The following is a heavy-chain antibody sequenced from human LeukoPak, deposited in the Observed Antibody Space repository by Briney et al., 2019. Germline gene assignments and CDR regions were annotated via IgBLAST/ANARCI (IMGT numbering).Heavy chain of an antibody. J-gene: IGHJ4*02. D-gene: IGHD6-13*01. CDR2: IKSKTDGGTT. CDR3: TTDPGSSWYFFYGRDPDY. V-gene: IGHV3-15*01. Sequence: GGSLRLSCAASGFTFSNAWMSWVRQAPGKGREWVGRIKSKTDGGTTDYAAPVKGRFTISRDDSTNTLYLQMNSLKTEDTAVYYCTTDPGSSWYFFYGRDPDYWGQGTLVTVSS. CDR1: GFTFSNAW.